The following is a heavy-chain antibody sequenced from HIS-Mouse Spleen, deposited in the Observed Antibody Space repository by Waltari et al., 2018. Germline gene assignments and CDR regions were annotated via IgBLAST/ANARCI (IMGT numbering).Heavy chain of an antibody. CDR3: ARDMSADFWSGGPYFDY. J-gene: IGHJ4*02. CDR2: ISSSSSYI. Sequence: EVQLVESGGGLVKPGGSLRLSCAASGFTFSSYSRNWVRQAPGKGLEWVSSISSSSSYIYYADSVKGRFTISRDNAKNSLYLQMNSLRAEDTAVYYCARDMSADFWSGGPYFDYWGQGTLVTVSS. CDR1: GFTFSSYS. D-gene: IGHD3-3*01. V-gene: IGHV3-21*01.